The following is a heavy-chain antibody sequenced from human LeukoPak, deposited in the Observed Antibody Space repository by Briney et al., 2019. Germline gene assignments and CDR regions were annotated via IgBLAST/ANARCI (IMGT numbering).Heavy chain of an antibody. V-gene: IGHV1-46*01. CDR3: ARDPSGELPKGYFDY. D-gene: IGHD1-26*01. CDR2: INPSGGST. J-gene: IGHJ4*02. CDR1: GYTFTSYY. Sequence: ASVKVSCKASGYTFTSYYMHWVRQAPGQGLEWMGIINPSGGSTSYAQKFQGRVTMTRDTSTSTVYMELSSLRSEDTAVYYCARDPSGELPKGYFDYWGQGTLVTVSS.